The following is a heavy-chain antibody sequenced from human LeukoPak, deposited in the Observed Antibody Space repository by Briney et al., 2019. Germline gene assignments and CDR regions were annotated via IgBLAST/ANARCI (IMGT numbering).Heavy chain of an antibody. Sequence: SETLSLTCTVSVYSLSSAYYWAWIRQPPGKGLEWIGSVYHSGSTYYNPSLKSRVTISVDTSKNQFSLKVNSVTAADTAVYYCASTGLYYDSSGYYPDSYWYFDLWGRGTLVTVSS. V-gene: IGHV4-38-2*02. J-gene: IGHJ2*01. CDR1: VYSLSSAYY. CDR2: VYHSGST. D-gene: IGHD3-22*01. CDR3: ASTGLYYDSSGYYPDSYWYFDL.